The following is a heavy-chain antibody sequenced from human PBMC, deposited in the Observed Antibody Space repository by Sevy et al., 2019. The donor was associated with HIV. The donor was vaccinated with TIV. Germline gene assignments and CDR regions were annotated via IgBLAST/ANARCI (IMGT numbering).Heavy chain of an antibody. CDR1: GDSISNYY. CDR3: ARGNSGSYGWFDP. Sequence: SETLSLTCTVSGDSISNYYWNWIRQPPGKGLEWIVYIYYSGGTNYNPSLRSRVTMSADTAKNQFSLKLSIVTAADTAMYYCARGNSGSYGWFDPWGQGTLVTVSS. D-gene: IGHD1-26*01. V-gene: IGHV4-59*01. CDR2: IYYSGGT. J-gene: IGHJ5*02.